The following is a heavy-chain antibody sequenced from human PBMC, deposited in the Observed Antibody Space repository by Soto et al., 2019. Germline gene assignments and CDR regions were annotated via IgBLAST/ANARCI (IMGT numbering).Heavy chain of an antibody. V-gene: IGHV3-33*01. D-gene: IGHD5-12*01. CDR1: GFTFSNYG. Sequence: GGSLRLSCAASGFTFSNYGMHWVRQAPGKGPEWVAVIWFDGSNKFYADSVKGRFTISRDNSKNTLYLQMNSLRAEDTALYYCARDDILNIVRRYFDYWGQGTVVTVSS. CDR2: IWFDGSNK. CDR3: ARDDILNIVRRYFDY. J-gene: IGHJ4*02.